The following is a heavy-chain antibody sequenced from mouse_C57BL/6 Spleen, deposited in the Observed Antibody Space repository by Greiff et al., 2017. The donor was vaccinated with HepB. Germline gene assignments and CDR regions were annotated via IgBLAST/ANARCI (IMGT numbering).Heavy chain of an antibody. Sequence: VQLQQSDAELVKPGASVKISCKVSGYTFTDHTIHWMKQRPEQGLEWIGYIFPRDGTTEYSEKFKGKATLTADKSSSTVYLQLNSLTSEDSAVYFCARNLWDYALDYWGQGTSVTVSS. CDR1: GYTFTDHT. D-gene: IGHD1-1*02. CDR3: ARNLWDYALDY. V-gene: IGHV1-78*01. CDR2: IFPRDGTT. J-gene: IGHJ4*01.